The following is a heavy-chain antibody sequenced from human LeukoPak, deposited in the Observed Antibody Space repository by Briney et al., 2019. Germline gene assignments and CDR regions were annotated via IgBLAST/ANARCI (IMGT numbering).Heavy chain of an antibody. CDR1: GFIFSNAW. CDR2: IKSKTDGGTT. J-gene: IGHJ4*02. Sequence: GGSLRLSCAGSGFIFSNAWMSWVRQAPGKGLEWFGRIKSKTDGGTTDYPAPVKGRFTTSRDDSKNTLYLQLKSLKTEDTAVYYCTTDAATEVSLDYWGQGTLVTVSS. CDR3: TTDAATEVSLDY. V-gene: IGHV3-15*01. D-gene: IGHD6-25*01.